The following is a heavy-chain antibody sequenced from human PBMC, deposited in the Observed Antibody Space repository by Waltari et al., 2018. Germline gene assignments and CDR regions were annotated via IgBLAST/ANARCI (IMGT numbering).Heavy chain of an antibody. CDR1: GFTVSSNY. Sequence: EVQLVESGGGLIQPGGSLRLSCAASGFTVSSNYMSWVRQAPGKGLEWVSVIYSGGSTYYADSVKGRFTISRDNSKNTLYLQMNGLRAEDTAVYYCARGGGSTWFYYGMDVWGQGTTVTVSS. J-gene: IGHJ6*02. CDR3: ARGGGSTWFYYGMDV. D-gene: IGHD3-16*01. CDR2: IYSGGST. V-gene: IGHV3-53*01.